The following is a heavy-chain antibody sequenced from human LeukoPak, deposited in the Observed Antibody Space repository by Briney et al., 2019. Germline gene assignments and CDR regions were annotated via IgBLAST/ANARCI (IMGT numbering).Heavy chain of an antibody. CDR3: ARAREYQPGISWLDP. CDR2: IYYSGST. Sequence: SETLSLTCTVSGGSISSSSYYWGWIRQPPGKGLEWIGNIYYSGSTYYNPSLKSRVTISVDTSKIQFSLKLTSVTAADTAVYYCARAREYQPGISWLDPWGQGTLVTVSS. CDR1: GGSISSSSYY. D-gene: IGHD2-2*01. V-gene: IGHV4-39*07. J-gene: IGHJ5*02.